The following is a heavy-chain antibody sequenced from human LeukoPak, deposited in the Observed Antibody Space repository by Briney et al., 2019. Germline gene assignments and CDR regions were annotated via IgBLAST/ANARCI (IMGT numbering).Heavy chain of an antibody. CDR1: GYSISSGYY. Sequence: SETLSLSCAVSGYSISSGYYWGWIRQSPGKGLEWIGSIYHSGSTYYNPSLKSRVTISVDTSKNQFSLKLSSVTAADTAVYYCARGRGAQWLANFDYWGQGTLVTVSS. J-gene: IGHJ4*02. CDR3: ARGRGAQWLANFDY. CDR2: IYHSGST. V-gene: IGHV4-38-2*01. D-gene: IGHD6-19*01.